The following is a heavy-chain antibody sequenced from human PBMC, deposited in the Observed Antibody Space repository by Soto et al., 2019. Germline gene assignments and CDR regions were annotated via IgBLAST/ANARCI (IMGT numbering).Heavy chain of an antibody. CDR1: GVTFTNYA. Sequence: QVQLVESGGGVVQPGMSLRLSCAASGVTFTNYAMHWVRQAPGKGLEWVADISYHGTKKGYADSVKGRFTISRDNSKNTLYVQISSLRPEDTAVYYCAKDIGGVDTGNYGMEVWGQGTTVIVSS. V-gene: IGHV3-30*18. D-gene: IGHD5-18*01. J-gene: IGHJ6*02. CDR3: AKDIGGVDTGNYGMEV. CDR2: ISYHGTKK.